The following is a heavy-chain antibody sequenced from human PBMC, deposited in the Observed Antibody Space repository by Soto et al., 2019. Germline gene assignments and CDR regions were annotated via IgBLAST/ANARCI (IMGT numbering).Heavy chain of an antibody. CDR1: GDTFYNYA. V-gene: IGHV1-69*05. CDR2: IIPIFGTA. J-gene: IGHJ4*02. D-gene: IGHD2-2*01. Sequence: QVQLVQAGAEVKKPGPSVKVSCMDSGDTFYNYAISWVRQAPGQGLEWMGGIIPIFGTAYYAQKFQGRVTISTDESTSTAYMEMSSLRSDDTAVYYCARSAQDIILVPTAIGSLDYWGQGTLVTVSS. CDR3: ARSAQDIILVPTAIGSLDY.